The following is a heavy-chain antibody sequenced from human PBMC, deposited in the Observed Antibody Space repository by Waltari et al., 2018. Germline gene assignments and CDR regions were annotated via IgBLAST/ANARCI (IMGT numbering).Heavy chain of an antibody. CDR3: ARLPISLGVGSVFDI. CDR1: GGSTSSITYS. CDR2: IYYSGST. J-gene: IGHJ3*02. V-gene: IGHV4-39*01. Sequence: QMQLQESGPGLVKPSEPLSLTCTVSGGSTSSITYSWGWIRPPPGKGLEGFGNIYYSGSTYYKPSLKSRLTISVDTSKNQFSLNLRSVTAADTAVYYCARLPISLGVGSVFDIWGQGTMVTVSS. D-gene: IGHD2-15*01.